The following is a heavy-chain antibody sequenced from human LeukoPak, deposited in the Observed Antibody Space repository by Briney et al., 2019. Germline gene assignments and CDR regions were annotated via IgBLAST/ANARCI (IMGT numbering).Heavy chain of an antibody. D-gene: IGHD2-15*01. V-gene: IGHV3-23*01. CDR3: AKDLVVAAPYGRFDY. J-gene: IGHJ4*02. CDR2: ISSNGVST. Sequence: GGSLRLSCAASGFIFNSYAMSWVRQAPGKGLEWISGISSNGVSTYYADSVKGRFTISRDNSKNTLYLQMNSLRAEDTAVYYCAKDLVVAAPYGRFDYWGQGTLVTVSS. CDR1: GFIFNSYA.